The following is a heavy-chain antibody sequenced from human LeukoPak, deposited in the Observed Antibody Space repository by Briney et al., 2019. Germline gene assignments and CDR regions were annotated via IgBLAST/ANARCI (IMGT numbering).Heavy chain of an antibody. CDR2: ISPDGSAV. D-gene: IGHD3-3*01. CDR1: GFRFSDFY. Sequence: GGSLRLSCAASGFRFSDFYMSWIRQAPGKGPEWVSFISPDGSAVYYAESVEGRFTISRDNSKNSLYLQMNSLSAEDTAVYYCARSVQFLEWLVDYWGQGTLVPVSS. CDR3: ARSVQFLEWLVDY. V-gene: IGHV3-11*01. J-gene: IGHJ4*02.